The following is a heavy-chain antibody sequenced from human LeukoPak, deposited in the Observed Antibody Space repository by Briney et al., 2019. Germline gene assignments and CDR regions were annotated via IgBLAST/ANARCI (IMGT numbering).Heavy chain of an antibody. J-gene: IGHJ4*01. CDR1: GFTFSVSY. CDR3: ARPIISGPRGHFDF. V-gene: IGHV3-11*01. D-gene: IGHD3-10*01. Sequence: GGSLRHSRAASGFTFSVSYMSWIRPDPGKGREWRAKISKRGTTTIYTDSVRGRFTLSRDNAKNSVYLQMNCLRPKHTAIYYCARPIISGPRGHFDFCGREILGPLS. CDR2: ISKRGTTT.